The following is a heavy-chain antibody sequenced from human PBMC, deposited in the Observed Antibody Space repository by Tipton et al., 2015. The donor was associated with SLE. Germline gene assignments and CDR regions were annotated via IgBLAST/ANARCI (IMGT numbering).Heavy chain of an antibody. CDR1: GGSISSHY. CDR3: ALLVEVVAGGWFDP. D-gene: IGHD2-21*01. Sequence: TLSLTCTVSGGSISSHYWGWIRQPPGKGLEWIGYIYYSGSTNYNPSLKSRVTISVDTSKNQFSLKLSSVTAADTAVYYCALLVEVVAGGWFDPWGQGTLVTVSS. V-gene: IGHV4-59*11. J-gene: IGHJ5*02. CDR2: IYYSGST.